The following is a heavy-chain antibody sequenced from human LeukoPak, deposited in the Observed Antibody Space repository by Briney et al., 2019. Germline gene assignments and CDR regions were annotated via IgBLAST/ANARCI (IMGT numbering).Heavy chain of an antibody. Sequence: ASVKVSCKASGYTFTSYDINWVRQATGQGLEWMGWMNPNNGNTGYAQKFQGRVTMTKNTSITTAYMELSSLRSEDTAVYYCARALSWTTDSYYYMDVWGKGTTVTVS. V-gene: IGHV1-8*01. J-gene: IGHJ6*03. CDR1: GYTFTSYD. CDR2: MNPNNGNT. CDR3: ARALSWTTDSYYYMDV. D-gene: IGHD3/OR15-3a*01.